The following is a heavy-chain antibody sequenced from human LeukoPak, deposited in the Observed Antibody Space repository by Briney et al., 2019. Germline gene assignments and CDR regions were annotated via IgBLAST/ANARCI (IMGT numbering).Heavy chain of an antibody. CDR1: GFTFSSYW. CDR2: INSDGSST. J-gene: IGHJ6*03. V-gene: IGHV3-74*01. D-gene: IGHD2-2*01. Sequence: GGSLRLSCAASGFTFSSYWMHWVRQAPGKGLVWVSRINSDGSSTSYADSVKGRFTISRDNAKNTLYLRMSSLRAEDTAVYYCARYDQLPPYYYYMDVWGKGTTVTVSS. CDR3: ARYDQLPPYYYYMDV.